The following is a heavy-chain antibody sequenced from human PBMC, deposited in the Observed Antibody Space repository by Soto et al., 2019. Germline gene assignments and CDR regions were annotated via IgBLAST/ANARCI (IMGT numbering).Heavy chain of an antibody. CDR3: ARDLLSIAAAGNGFDP. J-gene: IGHJ5*02. V-gene: IGHV3-7*03. D-gene: IGHD6-13*01. CDR1: GFTFSSYW. CDR2: IKQDGSEK. Sequence: GGSLRLSCAASGFTFSSYWMSWVRQAPGKGLEWVANIKQDGSEKYYVDSVKGRFTISRDNAKNSLYLQMNSLRAEDTAVYYCARDLLSIAAAGNGFDPWGQGTLVTVSS.